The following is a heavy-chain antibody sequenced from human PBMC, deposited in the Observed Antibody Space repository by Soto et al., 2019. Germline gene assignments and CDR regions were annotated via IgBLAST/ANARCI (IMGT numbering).Heavy chain of an antibody. J-gene: IGHJ4*02. CDR3: ATTYYYDSSGFDY. CDR2: IYYSGST. D-gene: IGHD3-22*01. CDR1: GGSISSSSYY. Sequence: SETLSLTCTVSGGSISSSSYYWGWIRQPPGKGLEWIGSIYYSGSTYYNPPLKSRVTISVDTSKNQFSLKLSSVTAADTAVYYCATTYYYDSSGFDYWGQGTLVTVSS. V-gene: IGHV4-39*01.